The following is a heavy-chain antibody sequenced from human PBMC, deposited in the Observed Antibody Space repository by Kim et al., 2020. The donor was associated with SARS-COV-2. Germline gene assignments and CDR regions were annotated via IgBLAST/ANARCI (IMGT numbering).Heavy chain of an antibody. CDR2: IKPDGSLK. J-gene: IGHJ4*02. D-gene: IGHD2-15*01. CDR1: GFAIGGYW. V-gene: IGHV3-7*01. CDR3: ARDDGCRSIDH. Sequence: GGSLRLSCAASGFAIGGYWMAWLRQSPGKGLEWVANIKPDGSLKFYVDSVEGRFTVSRENGKNSVYLQMNGRRPEDTAVYYCARDDGCRSIDHWGQGLLVTVSS.